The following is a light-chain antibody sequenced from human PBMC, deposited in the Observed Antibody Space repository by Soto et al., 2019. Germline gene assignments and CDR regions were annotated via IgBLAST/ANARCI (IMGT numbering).Light chain of an antibody. V-gene: IGKV3-11*01. J-gene: IGKJ1*01. CDR3: QQRSSWPLT. CDR2: DSP. CDR1: QSVSSY. Sequence: EIVLTQSPATLSLSPGERATLSCRASQSVSSYFAWYQQKPGQAPRLLIYDSPNRATGIPARFSGSGSGTDFTLTISSLEPEDFAVYYCQQRSSWPLTFGQGTKVEIK.